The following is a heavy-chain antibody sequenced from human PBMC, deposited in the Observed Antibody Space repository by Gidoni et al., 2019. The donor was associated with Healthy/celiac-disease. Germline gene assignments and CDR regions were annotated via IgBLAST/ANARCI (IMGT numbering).Heavy chain of an antibody. CDR3: ARHEAAAGHPDY. CDR1: GGSISSSSYY. D-gene: IGHD6-13*01. V-gene: IGHV4-39*01. J-gene: IGHJ4*02. Sequence: QLQLQESGPGLVKPSETLSLTCTVSGGSISSSSYYWGWIRQPPGKGLEWIGSIYYSGSTYYNPSLKSRVTISVDTSKNQFSLKLSSVTAADTAVYYCARHEAAAGHPDYWGQGTLVTVSS. CDR2: IYYSGST.